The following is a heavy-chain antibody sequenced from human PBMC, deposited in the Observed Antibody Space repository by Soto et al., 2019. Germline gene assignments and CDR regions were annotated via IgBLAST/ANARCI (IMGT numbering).Heavy chain of an antibody. V-gene: IGHV4-61*01. J-gene: IGHJ4*02. CDR1: GGSVSSGNHY. Sequence: SETLSLTCTVSGGSVSSGNHYWTWIRQPPGKGLECIGYIYHSGSTNYNPSLKSRVTISVDTSKNQFSLKLSSVTAADMAVYYCARRYCSSSSCYLDYWGQGTLVTVSS. CDR2: IYHSGST. D-gene: IGHD2-15*01. CDR3: ARRYCSSSSCYLDY.